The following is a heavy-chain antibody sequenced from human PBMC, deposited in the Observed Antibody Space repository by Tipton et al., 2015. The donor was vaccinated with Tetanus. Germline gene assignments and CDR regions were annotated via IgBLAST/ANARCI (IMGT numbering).Heavy chain of an antibody. CDR2: VDDSGST. D-gene: IGHD6-19*01. V-gene: IGHV4-34*01. CDR1: GGSLSRYY. CDR3: ASLPKHWLAPRGAP. Sequence: GLVKPSDTLSLTCAVYGGSLSRYYWTWIRQPPGKGLEWIGEVDDSGSTNYSPSLKSRVTISLDTSKNQFSLNLTSVTAADTAIYFCASLPKHWLAPRGAPWGQGTLVTVSS. J-gene: IGHJ5*02.